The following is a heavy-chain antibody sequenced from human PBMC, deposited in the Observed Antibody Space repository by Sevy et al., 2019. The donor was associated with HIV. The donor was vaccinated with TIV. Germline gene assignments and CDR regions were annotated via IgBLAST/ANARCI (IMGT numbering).Heavy chain of an antibody. V-gene: IGHV3-73*01. CDR1: GFTFSGSA. J-gene: IGHJ4*02. D-gene: IGHD6-13*01. CDR2: IRSKGNSYAT. CDR3: TTGGAWDPNSWDDYFDY. Sequence: GGSLRLSCAASGFTFSGSAMQWVRQASGKGLEWVGRIRSKGNSYATAYAATVKGRFTISRDDSKNTVYLQMNSLKTDDTAVYYCTTGGAWDPNSWDDYFDYWGQGTLVTASS.